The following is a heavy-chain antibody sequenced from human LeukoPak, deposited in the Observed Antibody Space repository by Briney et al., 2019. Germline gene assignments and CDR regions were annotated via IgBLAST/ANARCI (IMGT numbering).Heavy chain of an antibody. Sequence: SETLSLTCTVSGGSLNSHYWSWIRQPPGKTLEWIGYISGTGNTDYNPSLKSRVTMSLDTSRNQFSLHLSSVTAADTALYFCASRPPGSTWYGAFDYWSQGILVTVSS. J-gene: IGHJ4*02. CDR2: ISGTGNT. CDR3: ASRPPGSTWYGAFDY. V-gene: IGHV4-59*11. CDR1: GGSLNSHY. D-gene: IGHD6-13*01.